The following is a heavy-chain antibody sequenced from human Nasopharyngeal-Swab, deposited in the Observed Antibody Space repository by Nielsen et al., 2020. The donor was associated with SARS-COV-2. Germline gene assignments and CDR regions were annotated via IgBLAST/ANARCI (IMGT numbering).Heavy chain of an antibody. D-gene: IGHD3-3*01. CDR2: ISSSSTYI. Sequence: GESLKISCAASGFTFNNYNFNWVRQAPGKGLEWVSYISSSSTYIYYADSVKGRFTISRDNTKNSLSLQMNSLRAEDTAVYYCARDGLDYDFWSAYFMDVWGQGTTVIVSS. CDR3: ARDGLDYDFWSAYFMDV. CDR1: GFTFNNYN. J-gene: IGHJ6*02. V-gene: IGHV3-21*05.